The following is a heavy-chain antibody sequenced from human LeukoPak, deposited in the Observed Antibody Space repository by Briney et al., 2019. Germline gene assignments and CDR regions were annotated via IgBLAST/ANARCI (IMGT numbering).Heavy chain of an antibody. J-gene: IGHJ4*02. D-gene: IGHD1-20*01. V-gene: IGHV3-23*01. Sequence: GGSLRLSCAASGFTFSSYAMSWVRQAPGKGLEWVSAIRGSGGSTYYADSVKGRFTISRDNSKNTLYLQMNSLRAEDTAVYYCAKPITVSRSHNQFDYWGQGTLVTVSS. CDR3: AKPITVSRSHNQFDY. CDR2: IRGSGGST. CDR1: GFTFSSYA.